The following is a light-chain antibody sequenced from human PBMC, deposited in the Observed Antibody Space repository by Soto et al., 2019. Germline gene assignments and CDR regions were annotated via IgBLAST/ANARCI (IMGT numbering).Light chain of an antibody. CDR2: DAS. CDR1: QNIRSR. Sequence: DIQMTQSPSTLSADAGDRVIITCRASQNIRSRLAWFQQKPGKAPKLLIYDASSLESGVPSRFSGSGSGTEFTLTISSLQPDDFATYYCQQYNSYPWTFGQGTKVDIK. V-gene: IGKV1-5*01. J-gene: IGKJ1*01. CDR3: QQYNSYPWT.